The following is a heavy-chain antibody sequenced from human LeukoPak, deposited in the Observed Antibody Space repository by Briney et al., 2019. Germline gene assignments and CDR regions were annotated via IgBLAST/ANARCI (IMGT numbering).Heavy chain of an antibody. CDR3: AREGGYCYGASCRFFDS. Sequence: GSLRLSCAASGFTFSSYSMNWVRQAPGKGLEWVSSINTRSYIYSADSVKGRFTISRDNDKNSVYLQMNSLRAEDTAVYYCAREGGYCYGASCRFFDSWGQGTLLTVSS. CDR1: GFTFSSYS. V-gene: IGHV3-21*01. CDR2: INTRSYI. J-gene: IGHJ4*02. D-gene: IGHD2-15*01.